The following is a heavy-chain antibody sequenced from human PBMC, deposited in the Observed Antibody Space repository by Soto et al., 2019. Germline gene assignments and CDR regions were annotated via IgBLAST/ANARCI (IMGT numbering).Heavy chain of an antibody. J-gene: IGHJ5*02. CDR2: IYYSGST. CDR1: GGSISSGGYY. D-gene: IGHD3-3*01. CDR3: ARDVGDGFAFDP. Sequence: QVQLQESGPGLVKPSQTLSLTCTVSGGSISSGGYYWSWIRQHPGKGLEWIGYIYYSGSTYYNPSLKSRVTMSVDTSKSQFSLKLSSVTAADTAVYYCARDVGDGFAFDPWGQGTLVTVSS. V-gene: IGHV4-31*03.